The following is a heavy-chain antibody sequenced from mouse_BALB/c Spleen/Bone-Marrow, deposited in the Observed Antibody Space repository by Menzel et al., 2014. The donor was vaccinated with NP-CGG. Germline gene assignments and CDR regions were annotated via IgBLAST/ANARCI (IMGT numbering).Heavy chain of an antibody. D-gene: IGHD3-2*01. J-gene: IGHJ2*01. CDR2: INPGSGGA. CDR1: GYAFTNYL. CDR3: AREWTARAVDY. V-gene: IGHV1-54*01. Sequence: QVQLQQSGTELVRPGTSVKVSCKASGYAFTNYLIEWVKQRPGQGLEWIGVINPGSGGANYSEKFKGKATLTADKSSSTAYMQLSSLTSDDSAVYFCAREWTARAVDYWGQGTTLTVSS.